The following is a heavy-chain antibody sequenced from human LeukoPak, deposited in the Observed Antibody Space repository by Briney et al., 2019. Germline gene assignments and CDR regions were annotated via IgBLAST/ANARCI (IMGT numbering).Heavy chain of an antibody. D-gene: IGHD2-8*01. Sequence: SVKVTCKASGDTFSSHAFCWVRQAPGQGLAWMGGGIPILGLTNYAREFRDKATITTNDSTTTVYMEISALSFEDTAVYFCATEPIDHTNHYSVSWGQGTLVTVSS. CDR1: GDTFSSHA. CDR3: ATEPIDHTNHYSVS. CDR2: GIPILGLT. J-gene: IGHJ5*02. V-gene: IGHV1-69*05.